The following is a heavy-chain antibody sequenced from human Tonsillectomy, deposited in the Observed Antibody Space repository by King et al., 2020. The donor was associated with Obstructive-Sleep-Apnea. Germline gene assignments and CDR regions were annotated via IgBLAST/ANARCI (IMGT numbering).Heavy chain of an antibody. CDR2: IYYSGST. V-gene: IGHV4-30-4*01. J-gene: IGHJ4*02. CDR1: GGSISSGDYY. D-gene: IGHD3-10*01. Sequence: VPLQESGPGLVKPSQTLSLTCTVSGGSISSGDYYWSWIRQPPGKGLEWIGYIYYSGSTYYNPSLKSRVTISVDTSKNQFSLKLSSVTAADTAVYYCARHDMVRGVYPDYWGQGTLVTVSS. CDR3: ARHDMVRGVYPDY.